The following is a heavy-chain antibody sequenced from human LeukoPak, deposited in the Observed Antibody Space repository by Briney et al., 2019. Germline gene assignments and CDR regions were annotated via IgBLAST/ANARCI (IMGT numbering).Heavy chain of an antibody. Sequence: PGGSLRLSCAACGFTFSSYSMNWVRQAPGKGLEWVSSISSSSSYIYYADSLKGRFTISRDNAKNSLYLQMNSLRAEDTAVYYCARAGSSWDFDHWGQGTLVTVSS. V-gene: IGHV3-21*01. D-gene: IGHD6-13*01. J-gene: IGHJ4*02. CDR3: ARAGSSWDFDH. CDR2: ISSSSSYI. CDR1: GFTFSSYS.